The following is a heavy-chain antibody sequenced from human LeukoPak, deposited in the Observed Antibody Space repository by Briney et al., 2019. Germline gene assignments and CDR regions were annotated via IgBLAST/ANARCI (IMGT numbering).Heavy chain of an antibody. Sequence: GRSLRLSCAASGFTFSSFGMHWVRQAPGKGLEWVAVIWYDGSNKYYAGSVKGRFTISRDNSKNALYLQMNSLRAEDTAVYYCARDRGDSTSWYVTDYWGQGTLVTVSS. J-gene: IGHJ4*02. CDR3: ARDRGDSTSWYVTDY. D-gene: IGHD2-2*01. CDR2: IWYDGSNK. CDR1: GFTFSSFG. V-gene: IGHV3-33*01.